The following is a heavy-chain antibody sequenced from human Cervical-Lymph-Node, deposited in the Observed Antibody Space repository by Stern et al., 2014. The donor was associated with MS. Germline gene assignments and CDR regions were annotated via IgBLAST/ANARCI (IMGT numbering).Heavy chain of an antibody. J-gene: IGHJ4*02. CDR2: IIHVNGTA. CDR3: ARGPYNRDFFEY. D-gene: IGHD1-1*01. V-gene: IGHV1-69*01. CDR1: GGTFSRYG. Sequence: MQLVESGAEVRKPGSSVKVSCKASGGTFSRYGISWVRQAPGQGLELMGGIIHVNGTADYAEQCQGRVTITADGSTSTAYMKLSSVASAATAVYYCARGPYNRDFFEYWGQGTLVTVSS.